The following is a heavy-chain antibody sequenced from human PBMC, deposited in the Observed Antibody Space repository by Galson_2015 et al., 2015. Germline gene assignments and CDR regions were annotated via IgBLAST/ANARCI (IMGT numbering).Heavy chain of an antibody. D-gene: IGHD2-15*01. V-gene: IGHV3-23*01. CDR2: ISGSDGST. J-gene: IGHJ4*02. CDR3: AKTSYSDY. CDR1: GSTFGSYA. Sequence: SLRLSCAASGSTFGSYAMTWVRQAPGKGLEWVSVISGSDGSTHYADSVKGRFTISRDNSKNTVYLEMNSLRVEDTAVYYCAKTSYSDYWGQGTLVTVSS.